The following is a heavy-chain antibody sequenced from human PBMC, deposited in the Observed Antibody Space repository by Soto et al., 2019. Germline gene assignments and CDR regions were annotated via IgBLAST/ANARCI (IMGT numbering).Heavy chain of an antibody. J-gene: IGHJ4*02. D-gene: IGHD1-20*01. V-gene: IGHV3-48*03. CDR2: IQNHGYST. Sequence: EVQLVESGGGLVQPGGSLRLSCEAYGFTFSRDEMNWVRQAPGKGLEWIAYIQNHGYSTHYADSVKGRFTIARDNAKNTLYLQMSSLTAEDTAIYYCARGYDAGCHFGYWGQGVLVTVSS. CDR1: GFTFSRDE. CDR3: ARGYDAGCHFGY.